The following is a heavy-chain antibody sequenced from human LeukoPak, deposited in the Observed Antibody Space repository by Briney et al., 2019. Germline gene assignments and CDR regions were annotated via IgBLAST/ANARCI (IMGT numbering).Heavy chain of an antibody. CDR2: INRDGNDK. Sequence: GGSLRLSCAASGFTFSDYWMTCVRQVPGGGLQWVANINRDGNDKYYVDSVEGRFTISRDNAKRSLYLQLDYLRGEDTALYYCARGSQSRFEARVYYYYYMDVWGKGTTVTVSS. V-gene: IGHV3-7*03. J-gene: IGHJ6*03. CDR1: GFTFSDYW. D-gene: IGHD3-10*01. CDR3: ARGSQSRFEARVYYYYYMDV.